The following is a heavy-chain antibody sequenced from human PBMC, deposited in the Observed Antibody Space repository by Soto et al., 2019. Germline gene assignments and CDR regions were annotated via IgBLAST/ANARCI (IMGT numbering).Heavy chain of an antibody. V-gene: IGHV1-18*01. CDR2: ISTDNGEP. J-gene: IGHJ3*01. Sequence: QVQLVQSGPEVKKPGASVKVSCKASGYIFTEYGLSWVRQAPGQGLEWLGGISTDNGEPNYAQRLRGRGSMPTDTSTSTADMELRSARSDDTATDYRARVTRGAWGQGTMVTVSS. CDR1: GYIFTEYG. CDR3: ARVTRGA.